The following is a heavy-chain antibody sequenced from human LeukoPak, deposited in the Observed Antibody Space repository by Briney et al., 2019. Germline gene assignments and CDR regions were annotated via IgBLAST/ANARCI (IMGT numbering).Heavy chain of an antibody. CDR2: IRYNGNNQ. CDR3: AKDSAFYYIDV. D-gene: IGHD3-10*01. Sequence: GGSLRLSCADSGFTIDAYGMHWVRHAPGKGLEWVAFIRYNGNNQYYADSVKGRFTISRDNSKNTLYLQMNSLKGDDTAVYYCAKDSAFYYIDVWGKGTTVIISS. CDR1: GFTIDAYG. V-gene: IGHV3-30*02. J-gene: IGHJ6*03.